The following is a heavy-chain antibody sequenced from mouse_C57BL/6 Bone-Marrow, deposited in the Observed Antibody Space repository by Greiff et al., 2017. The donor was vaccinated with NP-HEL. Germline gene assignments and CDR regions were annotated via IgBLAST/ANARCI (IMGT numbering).Heavy chain of an antibody. CDR2: INYDGSST. D-gene: IGHD2-4*01. V-gene: IGHV5-16*01. CDR3: AREVGLRQRTCSMDY. CDR1: GFTFSDYY. J-gene: IGHJ4*01. Sequence: DVKLEQSEGGLVQPGSSVKLSCTASGFTFSDYYMAWVRQVPEKGLEWVANINYDGSSTYYLDTLKSSFIITRDNAENILYLQMSSLKSEDTASYYCAREVGLRQRTCSMDYEGRGTSITVS.